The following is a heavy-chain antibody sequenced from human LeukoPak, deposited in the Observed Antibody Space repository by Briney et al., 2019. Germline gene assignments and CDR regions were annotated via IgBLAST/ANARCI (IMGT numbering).Heavy chain of an antibody. CDR3: AILFSPPYCGGDPCAFDI. D-gene: IGHD2-21*02. CDR2: IYPGDSDT. J-gene: IGHJ3*02. Sequence: GESLKISRKGSGYYFRNYWIAWVRQMPGKGLEWMGIIYPGDSDTIYSPSFQGQVIMSVDKSISTAYLQWSSLKASDTAMYYCAILFSPPYCGGDPCAFDIWGRGTMVTV. V-gene: IGHV5-51*01. CDR1: GYYFRNYW.